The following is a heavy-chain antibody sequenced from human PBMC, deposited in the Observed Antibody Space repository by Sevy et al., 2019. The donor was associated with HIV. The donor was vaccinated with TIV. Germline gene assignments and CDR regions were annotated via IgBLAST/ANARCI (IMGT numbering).Heavy chain of an antibody. CDR3: ARDGGGIAVY. D-gene: IGHD6-19*01. V-gene: IGHV3-33*01. CDR2: IWYDGSNK. J-gene: IGHJ4*02. Sequence: GGSLRLSCAASGFNLSSYGMHWVRQAPGKGLEWVAVIWYDGSNKYYADSVKGRFTISRDNSKNTLYLQMNSLRAEDTAVYYCARDGGGIAVYWGQGTLVTVSS. CDR1: GFNLSSYG.